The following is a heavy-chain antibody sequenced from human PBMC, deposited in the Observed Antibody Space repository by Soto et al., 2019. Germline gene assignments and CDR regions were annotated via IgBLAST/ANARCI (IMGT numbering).Heavy chain of an antibody. CDR1: GFTFSTSN. D-gene: IGHD3-16*01. CDR2: ISSSGAAI. V-gene: IGHV3-48*01. Sequence: PGGSLRLSCAASGFTFSTSNMMWVRQAPGKGLEWISFISSSGAAIFYADSVRGRFTISRDNGKSSLFLQMNSLRGEDTAVYYCGRGWFGRGPPAGGRGT. J-gene: IGHJ4*02. CDR3: GRGWFGRGPPA.